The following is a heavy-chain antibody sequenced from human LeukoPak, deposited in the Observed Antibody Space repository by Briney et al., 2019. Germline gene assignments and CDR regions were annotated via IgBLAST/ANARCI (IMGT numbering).Heavy chain of an antibody. CDR1: GYTFTDYY. CDR2: INPNSGGT. V-gene: IGHV1-2*02. CDR3: TTLVTLRSITGTKRAFDI. J-gene: IGHJ3*02. D-gene: IGHD1-20*01. Sequence: ASVKVSCKASGYTFTDYYLHWVRQAPGQGLEWMGWINPNSGGTKYVQKFQGRVTMTRDTSISTAYMELSRLRSDDTAVYYCTTLVTLRSITGTKRAFDIWGQGTMVTVSS.